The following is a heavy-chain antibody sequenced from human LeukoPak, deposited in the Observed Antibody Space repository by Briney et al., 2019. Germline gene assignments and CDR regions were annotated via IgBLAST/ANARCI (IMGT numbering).Heavy chain of an antibody. J-gene: IGHJ4*02. CDR1: GGSISSSNW. Sequence: KPSGTLSLTCAVSGGSISSSNWWSWVRQPPGKGLEWIGEIYHSGSTNYNPSLKSRVTISVDKSKNRFSLKLSSVTAADTAVYYCARLGVSAYQGFDYWGQGTLVTVSS. V-gene: IGHV4-4*02. CDR2: IYHSGST. CDR3: ARLGVSAYQGFDY.